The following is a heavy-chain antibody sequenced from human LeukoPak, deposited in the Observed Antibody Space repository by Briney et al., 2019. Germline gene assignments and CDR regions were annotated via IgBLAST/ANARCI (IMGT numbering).Heavy chain of an antibody. CDR2: ISYDGSNK. CDR3: ASLGGYSYGNFDY. CDR1: GFTFSSYG. Sequence: GRSLRLSCAASGFTFSSYGMHWVRQAPGKGLEWVAVISYDGSNKYYADSVKGRFTISRDNAKNSLYLQMNSLRAEDTAVYYCASLGGYSYGNFDYWGQGTLVTVSS. V-gene: IGHV3-30*03. D-gene: IGHD5-18*01. J-gene: IGHJ4*02.